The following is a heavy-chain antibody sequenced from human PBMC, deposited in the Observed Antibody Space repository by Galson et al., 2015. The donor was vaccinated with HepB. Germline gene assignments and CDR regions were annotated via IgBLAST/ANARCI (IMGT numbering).Heavy chain of an antibody. Sequence: SVKVSCKVSGYTLTELSMHWVRQAPGKGLEWMGGFDPEDGETIYAQKFQGRVTMTEDTSTDTAYMELSSLRSEDTAVYYCATIGGGKSSGYYYPPEYWGQGTLVTVSS. CDR2: FDPEDGET. CDR1: GYTLTELS. CDR3: ATIGGGKSSGYYYPPEY. D-gene: IGHD3-22*01. J-gene: IGHJ4*02. V-gene: IGHV1-24*01.